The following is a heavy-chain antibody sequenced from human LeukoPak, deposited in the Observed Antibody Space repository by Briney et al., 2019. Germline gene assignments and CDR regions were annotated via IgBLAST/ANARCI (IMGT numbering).Heavy chain of an antibody. CDR1: GFTFSSFA. Sequence: GGSLRLSCEASGFTFSSFAMHWVRQAPGKGLEYVSAISSNGGSTYYANSVKGRFTISRDNSKNTLYPQMGSLRAEDMAVYYCARGAVVVTNYFDFWGQGTLVTVSS. CDR3: ARGAVVVTNYFDF. J-gene: IGHJ4*02. CDR2: ISSNGGST. D-gene: IGHD3-22*01. V-gene: IGHV3-64*01.